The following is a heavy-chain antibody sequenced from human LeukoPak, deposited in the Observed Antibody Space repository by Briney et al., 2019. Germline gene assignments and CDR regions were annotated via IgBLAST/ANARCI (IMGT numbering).Heavy chain of an antibody. D-gene: IGHD3-3*01. J-gene: IGHJ5*02. CDR1: GGSVSSGSYY. CDR2: IYYSGST. V-gene: IGHV4-31*03. CDR3: ARGADAYDFWSGYYWFDP. Sequence: SETLSLTCTVSGGSVSSGSYYWSWIRQPPGKGLEWIGYIYYSGSTYYNPSLKSRVTISVDTSKNQFSLKLSSVTAAGTAVYYCARGADAYDFWSGYYWFDPWGQGTLVTVSS.